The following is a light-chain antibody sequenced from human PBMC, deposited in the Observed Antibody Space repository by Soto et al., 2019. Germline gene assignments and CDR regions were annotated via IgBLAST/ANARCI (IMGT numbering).Light chain of an antibody. J-gene: IGKJ5*01. V-gene: IGKV3-15*01. CDR2: GAS. CDR1: QSVRSN. Sequence: EIVMPQSPATLSVSPGERATLSCRASQSVRSNLAWYQQKPGQAPRLLIYGASTRATGIPARFSGSGSGTDFTLTISSLEPEDFAVYYCQQRSNWPITFGQGTRLEI. CDR3: QQRSNWPIT.